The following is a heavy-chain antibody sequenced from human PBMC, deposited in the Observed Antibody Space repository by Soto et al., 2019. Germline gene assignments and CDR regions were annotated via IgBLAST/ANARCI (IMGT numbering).Heavy chain of an antibody. J-gene: IGHJ3*02. V-gene: IGHV3-30*03. CDR2: ISYDGSKK. CDR1: GFTFNTYG. CDR3: ARDRASIAVASGAFDI. D-gene: IGHD6-19*01. Sequence: PGGSLRLSCVASGFTFNTYGMHWVRQAPGKGLEWVATISYDGSKKYYADSVKGRFTISRDNSKNTLYLQMNSLIAEDTAVYYCARDRASIAVASGAFDIWGQGTMVTVS.